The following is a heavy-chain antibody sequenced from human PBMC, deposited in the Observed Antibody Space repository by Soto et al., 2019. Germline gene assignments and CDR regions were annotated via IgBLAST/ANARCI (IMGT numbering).Heavy chain of an antibody. CDR2: ISYDGSNK. D-gene: IGHD6-19*01. V-gene: IGHV3-30-3*01. CDR3: ARVTEQWLVLNGMDV. CDR1: GFTFSSYA. J-gene: IGHJ6*02. Sequence: QVQLVESGGGVVQPGRSLRLSCAASGFTFSSYAMHWVRQAPGKGLEWVAVISYDGSNKYYADSVKGRFTISRDNSKNTLYLQMNSLRAEDTAVDYCARVTEQWLVLNGMDVWGQGTTVTVSS.